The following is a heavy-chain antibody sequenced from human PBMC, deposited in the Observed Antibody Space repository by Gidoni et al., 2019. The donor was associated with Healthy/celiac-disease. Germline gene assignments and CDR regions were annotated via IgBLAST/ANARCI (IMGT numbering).Heavy chain of an antibody. CDR3: ARGGGPPDYYYYYMDV. D-gene: IGHD2-15*01. CDR1: GFTFSSYS. V-gene: IGHV3-48*02. Sequence: EVQLVESGGGLVQPGGSLRLSCAASGFTFSSYSMNWVRQAPGKGLEWVSYIISSSSTIYYADSVKGRFTISRDNAKNSLYLQMNSLRDEDTAVYYCARGGGPPDYYYYYMDVWGKGTTVTVSS. CDR2: IISSSSTI. J-gene: IGHJ6*03.